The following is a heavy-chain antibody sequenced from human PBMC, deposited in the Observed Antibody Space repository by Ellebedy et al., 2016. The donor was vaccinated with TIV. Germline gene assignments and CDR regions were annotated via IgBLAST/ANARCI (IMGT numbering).Heavy chain of an antibody. J-gene: IGHJ4*02. CDR2: IKEDGSNK. Sequence: GGSLRLSCAASGFTFSTYWMYWVRQAPGKGLEWVASIKEDGSNKHYVDSVKGRFTISRDNAKNSLYLQMNGLRVEDTAVYYCSNVEWYRSDYWGQGTLVTVSS. V-gene: IGHV3-7*01. D-gene: IGHD3-3*01. CDR1: GFTFSTYW. CDR3: SNVEWYRSDY.